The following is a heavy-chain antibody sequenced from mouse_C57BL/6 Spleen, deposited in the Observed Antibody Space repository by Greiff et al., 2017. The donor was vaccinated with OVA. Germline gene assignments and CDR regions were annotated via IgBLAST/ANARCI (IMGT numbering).Heavy chain of an antibody. D-gene: IGHD2-2*01. J-gene: IGHJ2*01. CDR3: ARVEDGYDSFDY. Sequence: VQLQQPGAELVKPGASVKLSCKASGYTFTSYWMHWVKQRPGQGLEWIGMIHPNSGSTNYNEKFKSKATLTVDKSSSTAYMQLSSLTSEDSAVYYCARVEDGYDSFDYWGQGTTLTVSS. CDR2: IHPNSGST. V-gene: IGHV1-64*01. CDR1: GYTFTSYW.